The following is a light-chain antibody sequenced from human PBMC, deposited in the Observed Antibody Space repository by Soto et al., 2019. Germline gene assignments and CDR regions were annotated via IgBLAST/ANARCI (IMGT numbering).Light chain of an antibody. V-gene: IGKV3-15*01. CDR2: GAS. CDR1: QSVSSN. Sequence: IVLTQSPGTLSLSPGDRATLSCRASQSVSSNLAWYQQTPGQAPRLLMYGASTRAPGIPARFSGSGSGTEFTLTISSLQSEDFAVYYCQQYDNWPRTFGQGSKV. CDR3: QQYDNWPRT. J-gene: IGKJ1*01.